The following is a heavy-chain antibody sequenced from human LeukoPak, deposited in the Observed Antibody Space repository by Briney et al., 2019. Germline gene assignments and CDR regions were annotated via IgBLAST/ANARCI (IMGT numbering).Heavy chain of an antibody. CDR1: GYSFTSYG. V-gene: IGHV1-18*01. Sequence: ASVKVSCKASGYSFTSYGISWVRQAPGQGLEWMGWISAYNGNTNYAQKLQGRVTMTTDTSTSTAYMELRSLRSDDTAVYYCARDLLRFLEWLPNYYYYYMDVWGKGTTVTVSS. J-gene: IGHJ6*03. CDR2: ISAYNGNT. CDR3: ARDLLRFLEWLPNYYYYYMDV. D-gene: IGHD3-3*01.